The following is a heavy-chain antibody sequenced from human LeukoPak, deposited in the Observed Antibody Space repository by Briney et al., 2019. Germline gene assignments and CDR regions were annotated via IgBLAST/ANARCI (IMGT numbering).Heavy chain of an antibody. Sequence: SETLSLTCTVSGGSISSYYWSWVRQPPGKGLEWIGYIYYSGSTNYNPSLKSRVTISVDTSKNQFALKLSSVTAADTAVYYCARALLNPMAEFDYWGQGTLVTVSS. J-gene: IGHJ4*02. CDR2: IYYSGST. CDR1: GGSISSYY. CDR3: ARALLNPMAEFDY. V-gene: IGHV4-59*01. D-gene: IGHD2-21*01.